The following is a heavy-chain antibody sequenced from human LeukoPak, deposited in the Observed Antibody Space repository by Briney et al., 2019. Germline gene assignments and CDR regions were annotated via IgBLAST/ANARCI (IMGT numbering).Heavy chain of an antibody. CDR2: IKQDGSEN. V-gene: IGHV3-7*01. Sequence: PGGSLRLSCAASGFTFSSYWMSWVRQAPGKGPEWVANIKQDGSENYYVDSVKGRFTISRDNAKSSMWLQMNSLRDEDTAVYYCAKDQTPFYWGQGSLVTVSS. CDR1: GFTFSSYW. CDR3: AKDQTPFY. D-gene: IGHD2-15*01. J-gene: IGHJ4*02.